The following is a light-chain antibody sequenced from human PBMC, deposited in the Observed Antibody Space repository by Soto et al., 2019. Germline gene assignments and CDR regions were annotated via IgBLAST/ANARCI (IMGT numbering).Light chain of an antibody. V-gene: IGKV3-11*01. CDR3: QQRSNWLT. CDR1: QSVSSY. Sequence: EIVLTQSPATLSLSPGERATLSCRASQSVSSYLAWYQQKPGQAPRLLIYDTFNRATGIPARFSGSGSGTDFTLTISSLEPEDFAVYYCQQRSNWLTFGGGTKVDIK. CDR2: DTF. J-gene: IGKJ4*01.